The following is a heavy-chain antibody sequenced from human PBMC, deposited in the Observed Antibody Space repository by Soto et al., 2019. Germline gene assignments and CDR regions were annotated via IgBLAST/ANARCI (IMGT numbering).Heavy chain of an antibody. D-gene: IGHD5-18*01. CDR1: GFTFSNAW. CDR3: TTGSVDTAMAHFDY. Sequence: GGSLRLSCAASGFTFSNAWMNWVRQAPGKGLEWVGRIKSKTDGGTTDYAAPVKGRFTISRDDSKNTLYLQMNSLKTEDTAVYYCTTGSVDTAMAHFDYWGQGTLVTVSS. J-gene: IGHJ4*02. CDR2: IKSKTDGGTT. V-gene: IGHV3-15*07.